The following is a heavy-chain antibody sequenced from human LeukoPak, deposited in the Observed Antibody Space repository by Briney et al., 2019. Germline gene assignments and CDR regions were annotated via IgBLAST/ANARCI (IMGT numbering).Heavy chain of an antibody. CDR3: ARGRIWYAFDI. J-gene: IGHJ3*02. CDR1: GFTFSSYA. V-gene: IGHV3-30*04. Sequence: RTGGSLRLSCAASGFTFSSYAMHWVRQAPGKGLGWVAVISYDGSNKYYADSVKGRFTISRDNSKNTLYLQMNSLRAEDTAVYYCARGRIWYAFDIWGQGTMVTVSS. D-gene: IGHD2-8*02. CDR2: ISYDGSNK.